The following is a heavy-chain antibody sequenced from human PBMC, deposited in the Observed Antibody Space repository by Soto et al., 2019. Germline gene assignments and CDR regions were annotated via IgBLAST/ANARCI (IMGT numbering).Heavy chain of an antibody. V-gene: IGHV3-21*01. J-gene: IGHJ3*02. CDR2: ISSSSSYI. CDR3: ARDTIFGVDYDAFDI. CDR1: GFTFSSYS. D-gene: IGHD3-3*01. Sequence: GGSLRLSCAASGFTFSSYSMNWVRQAPGKGLEWVSSISSSSSYIYYADSVKGRFTISRDNAKNSLYLQMNSLRAEDTAVYYCARDTIFGVDYDAFDIWGQGTMVTVSS.